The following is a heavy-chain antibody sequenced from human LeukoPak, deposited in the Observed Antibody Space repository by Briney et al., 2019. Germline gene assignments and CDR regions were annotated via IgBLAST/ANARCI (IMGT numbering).Heavy chain of an antibody. Sequence: SETLSLTCAVYGGPFSGYYWSWIRQPPGKGLEWIGEINHSGGTNYNPSLKSRVTISVDMSKNQFSLKLNSVTAAGTAAYYCAMGSGYAAYWGQGTLVTVSS. CDR3: AMGSGYAAY. D-gene: IGHD5-12*01. V-gene: IGHV4-34*01. CDR1: GGPFSGYY. CDR2: INHSGGT. J-gene: IGHJ4*02.